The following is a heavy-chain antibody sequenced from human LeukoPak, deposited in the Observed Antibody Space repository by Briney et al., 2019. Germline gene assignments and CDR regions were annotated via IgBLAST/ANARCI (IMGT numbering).Heavy chain of an antibody. CDR1: GFTFSNAW. CDR3: TTVDIVATIQGGFWYYGMDV. CDR2: MKSKTDGGTT. D-gene: IGHD5-12*01. Sequence: GGSLRLSCAASGFTFSNAWMSWVRQSPGKGLEWVSRMKSKTDGGTTDYAAAVKGRFTISRDDSKNTLYLQMNSLKTEDTAVYYCTTVDIVATIQGGFWYYGMDVWGQGTTVTVSS. J-gene: IGHJ6*02. V-gene: IGHV3-15*01.